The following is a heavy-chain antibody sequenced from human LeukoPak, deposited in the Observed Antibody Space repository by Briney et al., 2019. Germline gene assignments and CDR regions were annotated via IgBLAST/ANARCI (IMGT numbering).Heavy chain of an antibody. J-gene: IGHJ4*02. V-gene: IGHV4-61*01. CDR1: GGSVSSGSYY. D-gene: IGHD1-26*01. CDR3: ARDLGGSYVFDY. CDR2: NYYSGSN. Sequence: SETLSLACTVSGGSVSSGSYYWSWIRQPPGKGLEWIGYNYYSGSNNYNPSLKSRVTISVDTSKNQFALKLSSVTAADTAVYYCARDLGGSYVFDYWGQGTLVTVSS.